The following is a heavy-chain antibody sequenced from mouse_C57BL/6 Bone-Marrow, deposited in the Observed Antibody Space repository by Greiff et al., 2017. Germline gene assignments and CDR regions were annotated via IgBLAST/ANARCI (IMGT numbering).Heavy chain of an antibody. CDR3: ASSGWPITTLVAHFDY. CDR2: INPNNGGT. D-gene: IGHD1-1*01. V-gene: IGHV1-26*01. Sequence: EVQLQQSGPELVKPGASVKISCKASGYTFTDYYMNWVKQSPGKGLEWIGDINPNNGGTSYNQKFKGKATLTVDKSSSTAYMELSSLTSEASAVYYCASSGWPITTLVAHFDYWGQGTTLTFSS. J-gene: IGHJ2*01. CDR1: GYTFTDYY.